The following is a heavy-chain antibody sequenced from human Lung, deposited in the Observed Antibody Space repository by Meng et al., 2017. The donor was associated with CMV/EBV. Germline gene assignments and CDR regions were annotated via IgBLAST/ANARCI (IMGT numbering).Heavy chain of an antibody. V-gene: IGHV1-69*10. CDR1: GGSLSNYR. CDR2: IIPILGTP. CDR3: ARGARLGYCSGANCYFNDF. D-gene: IGHD2-15*01. J-gene: IGHJ4*02. Sequence: SVXVSXKASGGSLSNYRLNWVRQVPGQGFQWMGGIIPILGTPDYPENFQGRVTITADTSTDTAYMHLSSLRLEDTAVYYCARGARLGYCSGANCYFNDFXGQGXWVTVSS.